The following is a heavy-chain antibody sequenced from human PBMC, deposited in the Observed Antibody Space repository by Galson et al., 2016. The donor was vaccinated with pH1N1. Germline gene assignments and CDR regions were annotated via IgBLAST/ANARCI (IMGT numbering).Heavy chain of an antibody. Sequence: SLRLSCAASGFTVTDNYMNWVRRAPGKGLEWVSVIYRGGTTHYADSVKGRFSISRDNSRNTMYLQMNRLRVEDTAVYYCARERGNYHDDSFDIWGQGTPVRVSS. CDR2: IYRGGTT. V-gene: IGHV3-53*01. CDR1: GFTVTDNY. D-gene: IGHD1-7*01. CDR3: ARERGNYHDDSFDI. J-gene: IGHJ3*02.